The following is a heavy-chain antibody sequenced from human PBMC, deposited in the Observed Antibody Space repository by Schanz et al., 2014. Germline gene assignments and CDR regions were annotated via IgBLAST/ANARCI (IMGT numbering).Heavy chain of an antibody. CDR3: AKEKEEVAADGSFFDY. D-gene: IGHD6-13*01. J-gene: IGHJ4*02. CDR2: ISSDGNQQ. CDR1: GFTFSNYA. V-gene: IGHV3-30*04. Sequence: QVQLVESGGGVVRPGGSLRLSCAGSGFTFSNYAIHWVRQAPGKGLEWVGVISSDGNQQYYVDSVRGRFTMSRDNSKNTVNLQMNSLRAEDTAVYYCAKEKEEVAADGSFFDYWGQGTLVAVSS.